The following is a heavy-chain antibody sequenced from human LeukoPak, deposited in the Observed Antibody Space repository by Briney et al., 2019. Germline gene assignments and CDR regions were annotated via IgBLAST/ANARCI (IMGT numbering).Heavy chain of an antibody. CDR3: ARDAQYYYGSGSYYNGAWFDP. J-gene: IGHJ5*02. V-gene: IGHV4-34*01. D-gene: IGHD3-10*01. CDR2: INHSGST. Sequence: PSETLSLTCAVYGGSFSGYCWSWIRQPTGKGLEWIGEINHSGSTNYNPSLKSRVTISVDTSKNQFSLKLSSVTAADTAVYYCARDAQYYYGSGSYYNGAWFDPWGQGTLVTVSS. CDR1: GGSFSGYC.